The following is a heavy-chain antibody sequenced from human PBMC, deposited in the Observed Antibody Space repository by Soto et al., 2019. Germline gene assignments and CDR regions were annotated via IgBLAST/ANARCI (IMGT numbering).Heavy chain of an antibody. CDR2: ISPDGSHI. D-gene: IGHD3-3*02. CDR3: AMSVSDTFAH. CDR1: GFIFSSFS. J-gene: IGHJ1*01. Sequence: GGSLRLSCAASGFIFSSFSFHWVRQAPGKGLEWVAVISPDGSHIYDAPSVRGRFTISRDNSKDALYLQMNSLGVEDTAVYYCAMSVSDTFAHWGQGGLVTVSS. V-gene: IGHV3-30-3*01.